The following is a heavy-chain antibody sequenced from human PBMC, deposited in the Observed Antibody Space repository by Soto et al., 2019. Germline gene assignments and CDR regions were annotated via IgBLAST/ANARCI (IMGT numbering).Heavy chain of an antibody. CDR1: GYTFTSYY. Sequence: ASVKVSCKASGYTFTSYYMHWVRQAPGQGLEWMGIINPSGGSTSYAQKFQGRVTMTRDTSTSTVYMELSSLRSEDTAVYYCARDFGSSGWYWAAYFDYWGQGTLVTVSS. V-gene: IGHV1-46*03. D-gene: IGHD6-19*01. J-gene: IGHJ4*02. CDR2: INPSGGST. CDR3: ARDFGSSGWYWAAYFDY.